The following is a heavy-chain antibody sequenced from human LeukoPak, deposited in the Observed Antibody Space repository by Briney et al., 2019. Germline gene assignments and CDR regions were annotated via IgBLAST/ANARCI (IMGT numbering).Heavy chain of an antibody. CDR3: ARDGAYSRSWVWFDP. D-gene: IGHD6-13*01. CDR2: ISSSGSTI. CDR1: GLTFSSYE. Sequence: PGGSLRLSCAASGLTFSSYEMNCVRQAPGKGLEWVSYISSSGSTIYYADSVKGRFTISRDNAKNSLYLQMSSLRAEDTAVYYCARDGAYSRSWVWFDPWGQGTLVTVSS. V-gene: IGHV3-48*03. J-gene: IGHJ5*02.